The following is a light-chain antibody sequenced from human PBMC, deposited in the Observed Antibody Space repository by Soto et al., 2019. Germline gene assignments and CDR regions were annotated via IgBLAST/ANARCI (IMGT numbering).Light chain of an antibody. CDR2: DVS. V-gene: IGLV2-14*01. CDR1: SSDVGSYKY. Sequence: QSALTQPASVSGSPGQSITISCIGTSSDVGSYKYVSWYQQYPGKAPKLMIYDVSNRPSWVSDRFSGSKSGNTASLTISGLPAEDEADYYCSSYTSSTTVVFGGGTKVTVL. CDR3: SSYTSSTTVV. J-gene: IGLJ2*01.